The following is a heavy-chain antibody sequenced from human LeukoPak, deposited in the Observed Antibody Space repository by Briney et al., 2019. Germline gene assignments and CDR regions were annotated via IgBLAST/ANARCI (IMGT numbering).Heavy chain of an antibody. D-gene: IGHD5-12*01. Sequence: GGSLRLSCAASGFTVSSNYMSWVRQAPGKGLEWVSSISSSSSYIYYADSVKGRFTISRDNAKNSLYLQMNSLRAEDTAVYYCARDKGGYEPIDYWGQGTLVTVSS. J-gene: IGHJ4*02. CDR1: GFTVSSNY. V-gene: IGHV3-21*01. CDR3: ARDKGGYEPIDY. CDR2: ISSSSSYI.